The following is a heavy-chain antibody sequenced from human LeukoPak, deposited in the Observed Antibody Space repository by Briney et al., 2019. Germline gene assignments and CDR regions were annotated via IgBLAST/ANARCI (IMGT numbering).Heavy chain of an antibody. CDR3: ARGATVVTQRKNWFDP. CDR1: GYTFTSYD. J-gene: IGHJ5*02. D-gene: IGHD4-23*01. V-gene: IGHV1-8*03. CDR2: MNPNSGNT. Sequence: GASVTVSCKASGYTFTSYDINWVRQAPGQGLEWMGWMNPNSGNTGYAQKFQGRVTITRNTSISTAYMELSSLRSEDTAVYYCARGATVVTQRKNWFDPWGQGTLVTVSS.